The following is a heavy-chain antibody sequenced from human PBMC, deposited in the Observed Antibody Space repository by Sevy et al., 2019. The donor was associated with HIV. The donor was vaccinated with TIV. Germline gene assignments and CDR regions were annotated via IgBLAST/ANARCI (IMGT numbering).Heavy chain of an antibody. CDR1: GFTFSSYS. CDR3: ARIRTGYYYYYMDV. J-gene: IGHJ6*03. Sequence: GGSLRLSCAASGFTFSSYSMNWVRQAPGKGLEWVSYCSSSSSTIYYADSVKGRFTISRDNAKNSLYLQMNSLRDEDTAVYYCARIRTGYYYYYMDVWGKGTTVTVSS. CDR2: CSSSSSTI. V-gene: IGHV3-48*02. D-gene: IGHD4-17*01.